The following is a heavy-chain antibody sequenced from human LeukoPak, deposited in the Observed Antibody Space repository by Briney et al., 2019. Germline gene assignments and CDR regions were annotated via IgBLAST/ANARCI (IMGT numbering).Heavy chain of an antibody. CDR3: GRNEWLRVDY. Sequence: QSGRSLRLSCAASGFTFSNYEMKWVRQAPGKGLEWISYIGSSGSPKYYADSVKGRFTISRDNAKNSLYLQMNSLRAEDTAVYYCGRNEWLRVDYWGQGTLVTVSS. V-gene: IGHV3-48*03. J-gene: IGHJ4*02. CDR1: GFTFSNYE. D-gene: IGHD5-12*01. CDR2: IGSSGSPK.